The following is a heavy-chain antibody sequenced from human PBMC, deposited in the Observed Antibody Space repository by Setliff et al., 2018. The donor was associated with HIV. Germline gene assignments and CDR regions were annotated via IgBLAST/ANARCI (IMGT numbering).Heavy chain of an antibody. D-gene: IGHD3-10*01. J-gene: IGHJ3*01. Sequence: PSETLSLTCSVSGDSINNNNYYWGWIRRPPGKGLEWIASVFYTGSTYYRPSLKSRVTLSVELSKNHFSLELTSVTAADTAVYYCARQSYYVTGSFYTDVFDLWGQGTVVTVSS. V-gene: IGHV4-39*01. CDR2: VFYTGST. CDR3: ARQSYYVTGSFYTDVFDL. CDR1: GDSINNNNYY.